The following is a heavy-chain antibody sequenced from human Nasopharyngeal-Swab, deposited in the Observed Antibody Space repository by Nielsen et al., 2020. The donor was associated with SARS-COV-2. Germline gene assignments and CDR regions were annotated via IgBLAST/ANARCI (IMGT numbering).Heavy chain of an antibody. CDR3: ATGPVRGVISWFDP. V-gene: IGHV1-69*06. CDR1: GGTFSSYA. J-gene: IGHJ5*02. Sequence: SVKVSCKASGGTFSSYAISWVRQAPGQGLEWMGGIIPIFGTANYAQKFQGRVTMTEDTSTDTAYMELSSLRSEDTAVYYCATGPVRGVISWFDPWGQGTLVTVSS. CDR2: IIPIFGTA. D-gene: IGHD3-10*01.